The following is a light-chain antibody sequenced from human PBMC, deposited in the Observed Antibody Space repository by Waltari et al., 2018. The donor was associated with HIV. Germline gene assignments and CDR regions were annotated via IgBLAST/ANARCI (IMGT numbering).Light chain of an antibody. V-gene: IGLV2-11*01. CDR3: CSSAGRDIFV. CDR1: SNHVGAYNY. Sequence: QSALTQSRSVSGSPGQSIPIPCTGTSNHVGAYNYVSWYQQHPARAPKLLIYELTRRPSGVPGRFSGSKSGNTASLSISGLQAEDEADYYCCSSAGRDIFVFGTGTKVTVL. J-gene: IGLJ1*01. CDR2: ELT.